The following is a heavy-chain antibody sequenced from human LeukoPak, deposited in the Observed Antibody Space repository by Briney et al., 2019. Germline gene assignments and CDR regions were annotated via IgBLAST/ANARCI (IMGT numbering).Heavy chain of an antibody. CDR2: INHSGST. D-gene: IGHD3-22*01. J-gene: IGHJ4*02. V-gene: IGHV4-34*01. CDR1: GESITAYY. Sequence: SETLSLTCAVYGESITAYYWTWIRQPPGKGLEWIGEINHSGSTNYNPSLKSRVTISVDTSKNQFSLKLSSVTAADTAVYYCARGGYYDSSGYSHFDYWGQGTLVTVSS. CDR3: ARGGYYDSSGYSHFDY.